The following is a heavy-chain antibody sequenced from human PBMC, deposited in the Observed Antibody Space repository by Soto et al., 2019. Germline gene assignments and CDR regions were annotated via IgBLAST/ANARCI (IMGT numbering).Heavy chain of an antibody. CDR2: IIPIFGTA. V-gene: IGHV1-69*12. J-gene: IGHJ4*02. CDR3: AREPGYSSSWPDY. Sequence: QVQLVQSGAGVKKPGSSVKVSCKASGGTFSSYAISWVRQAPGQGLEWMVGIIPIFGTANYAQKFQGRVTITADESTSTAYMELSSLRSADTAVSYCAREPGYSSSWPDYWGQGTLVTVSS. CDR1: GGTFSSYA. D-gene: IGHD6-13*01.